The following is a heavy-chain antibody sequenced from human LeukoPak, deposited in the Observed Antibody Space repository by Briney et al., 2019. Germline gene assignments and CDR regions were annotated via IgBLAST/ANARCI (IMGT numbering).Heavy chain of an antibody. V-gene: IGHV4-39*07. CDR1: GGSISSRSYY. CDR2: IYYSGST. D-gene: IGHD3-22*01. CDR3: ARDAPMIVVVIGAFDI. Sequence: KTSETLSLTCTVCGGSISSRSYYWGWIRQPPGKGLEWIGSIYYSGSTYYNPSLKSRVTISVDTSKNQFSLKLSSVTAADTAVYYCARDAPMIVVVIGAFDIWGHGPMVPVSS. J-gene: IGHJ3*02.